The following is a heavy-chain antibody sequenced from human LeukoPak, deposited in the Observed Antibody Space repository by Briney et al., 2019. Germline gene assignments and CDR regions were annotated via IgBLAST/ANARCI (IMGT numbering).Heavy chain of an antibody. CDR1: GFTFSTYW. CDR2: INSDGSST. D-gene: IGHD3-22*01. CDR3: GSLTVVAKDH. V-gene: IGHV3-74*01. J-gene: IGHJ4*02. Sequence: PGGSLRLSCAAPGFTFSTYWMHWVRQAPGKGLVGVAQINSDGSSTSYADSVKGRFTISRDNAKNTLYLQMINLRAEDTAVYYCGSLTVVAKDHWSQGTLVTVSS.